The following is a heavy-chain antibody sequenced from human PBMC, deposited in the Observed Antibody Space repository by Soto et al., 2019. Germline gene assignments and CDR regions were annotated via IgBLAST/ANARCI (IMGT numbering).Heavy chain of an antibody. Sequence: PGEALTISCKGSGYSVTSDWIFWVREMRGKGLERLVGIDPSDSYTKYSPSFQGHVTISADKSISTAYLQWSSLKASDTAMYYCARRDNYYGSGSYYKDYYYSMDVWGQGTTVTVSS. CDR1: GYSVTSDW. J-gene: IGHJ6*02. CDR2: IDPSDSYT. D-gene: IGHD3-10*01. CDR3: ARRDNYYGSGSYYKDYYYSMDV. V-gene: IGHV5-10-1*01.